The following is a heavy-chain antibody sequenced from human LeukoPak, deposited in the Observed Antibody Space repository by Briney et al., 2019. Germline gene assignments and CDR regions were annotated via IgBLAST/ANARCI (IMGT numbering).Heavy chain of an antibody. CDR2: ITNSGCTT. V-gene: IGHV3-23*01. D-gene: IGHD3-16*01. J-gene: IGHJ4*02. CDR1: GFTLRSYA. CDR3: AKDPPHVSWLFDY. Sequence: GCSLTLPYAACGFTLRSYAIFWVRQPPAQGLEWVSAITNSGCTTYFADSVQGRFTLSRDNSKNTLYLQMNSLRDEDTAVYDCAKDPPHVSWLFDYWGKGTLFTVSS.